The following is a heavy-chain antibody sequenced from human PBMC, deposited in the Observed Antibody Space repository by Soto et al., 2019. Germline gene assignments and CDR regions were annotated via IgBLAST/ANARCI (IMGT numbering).Heavy chain of an antibody. CDR1: GASVAGGSYY. D-gene: IGHD5-12*01. CDR2: IPSRGRP. J-gene: IGHJ5*02. Sequence: PSETLSLTCSVSGASVAGGSYYWSWVRQPPGKGLEWIGYIPSRGRPFYNPSLTSRGTISADTSKNQLSLQLTSVTAADTAVYYCARDTYSGYDFGLWGQGTLVTVS. V-gene: IGHV4-30-4*01. CDR3: ARDTYSGYDFGL.